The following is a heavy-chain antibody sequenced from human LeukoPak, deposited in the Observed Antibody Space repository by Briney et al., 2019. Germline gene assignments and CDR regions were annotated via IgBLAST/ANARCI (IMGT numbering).Heavy chain of an antibody. V-gene: IGHV4-34*01. CDR1: GGSFSGYY. D-gene: IGHD5-18*01. CDR2: INHSGST. CDR3: ARLSYGSDFDY. Sequence: SETLSLTCAVYGGSFSGYYWSWIRQPPGKGLEWIGEINHSGSTNYNPSLKSRVTISVDKSKNQFSLKLSSVTAADTAVYYCARLSYGSDFDYWGQGTLVTVSS. J-gene: IGHJ4*02.